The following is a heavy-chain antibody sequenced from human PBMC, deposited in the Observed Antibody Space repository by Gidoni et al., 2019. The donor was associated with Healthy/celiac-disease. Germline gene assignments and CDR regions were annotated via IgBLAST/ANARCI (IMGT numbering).Heavy chain of an antibody. CDR1: GGSISSYY. J-gene: IGHJ5*02. D-gene: IGHD6-13*01. CDR3: ARVGGSSSWFPYGWFDP. V-gene: IGHV4-4*07. CDR2: IYTSGST. Sequence: QVQLQESGPGLVKPSETLSLPCTVPGGSISSYYWGWIRQPAGKGLEWIGRIYTSGSTNYNPSLKSRVTMSVDTSKNQFSLKLSSVTAADTAVYYCARVGGSSSWFPYGWFDPWGQGTLDTVSS.